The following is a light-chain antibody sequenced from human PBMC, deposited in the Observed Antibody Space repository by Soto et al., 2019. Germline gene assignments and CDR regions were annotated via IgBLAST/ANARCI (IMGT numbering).Light chain of an antibody. CDR1: SSNIGAGSD. CDR3: QSYDNSLSAYV. J-gene: IGLJ1*01. V-gene: IGLV1-40*01. CDR2: ANN. Sequence: QSLLTQPPSVSGAPGQRVTVSCTGSSSNIGAGSDVHWYQQLPGTAPKLLIFANNNRPSGVPDRFSGSKSGTSASLAITGLQADDEADYYCQSYDNSLSAYVFGTGTKVTVL.